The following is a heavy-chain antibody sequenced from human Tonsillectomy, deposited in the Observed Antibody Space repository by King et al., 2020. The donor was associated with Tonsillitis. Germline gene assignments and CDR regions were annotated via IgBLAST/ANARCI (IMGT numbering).Heavy chain of an antibody. CDR1: GFVFNNAW. J-gene: IGHJ4*02. D-gene: IGHD2/OR15-2a*01. CDR2: IKTETEGGTT. Sequence: VQLVESGGGLVKPGGSLRLSCAASGFVFNNAWMTWVRQAPGKGLEWVGRIKTETEGGTTDYSAPLRGRFIISRDDLRNTVYLQMNSLKTEDTALYYCLIGLGRTNGDYWVQGTLVTVSS. V-gene: IGHV3-15*01. CDR3: LIGLGRTNGDY.